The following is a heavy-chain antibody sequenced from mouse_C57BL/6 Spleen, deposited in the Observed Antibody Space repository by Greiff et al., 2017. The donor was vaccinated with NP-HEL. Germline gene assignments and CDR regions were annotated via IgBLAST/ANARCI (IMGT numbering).Heavy chain of an antibody. CDR3: ARGIPFITKYFDY. V-gene: IGHV1-55*01. D-gene: IGHD1-1*01. CDR1: GYTFTSYW. J-gene: IGHJ2*01. Sequence: VQLKQPGAELVKPGASVKMSCKASGYTFTSYWITWVKQRPGQGLEWIGDIYPGSGSTNYNEKFKSKATLTVDTSSSTAYMQLSSLTSEDSAVYYCARGIPFITKYFDYWGQGTTLTVSS. CDR2: IYPGSGST.